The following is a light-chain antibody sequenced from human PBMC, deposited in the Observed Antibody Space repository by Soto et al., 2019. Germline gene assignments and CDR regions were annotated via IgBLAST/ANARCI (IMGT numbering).Light chain of an antibody. Sequence: QSALTQPASVSGSPGQSITISCTGTSSDVGGYNYVSWYQQQPGKAPKLMIYDVSNRPSGVSNRFSGSKSGNTASLTISGLQAEDEADYYCSSYTSSSTRVFGGGTQLTV. CDR3: SSYTSSSTRV. CDR1: SSDVGGYNY. CDR2: DVS. V-gene: IGLV2-14*01. J-gene: IGLJ2*01.